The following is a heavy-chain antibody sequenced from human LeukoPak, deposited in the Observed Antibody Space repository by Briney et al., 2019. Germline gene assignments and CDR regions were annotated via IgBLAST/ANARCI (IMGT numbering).Heavy chain of an antibody. V-gene: IGHV4-39*01. Sequence: PSETLSLTCTVSGGSISSSSYYWGWIRQPPGKGLVWIGSIYYSGSTYYNPSLKSRVTISVDTSKNQFSLKLSSVTAADTAVYYCARVYRGAPGYWGQGTLVTVSS. CDR1: GGSISSSSYY. CDR3: ARVYRGAPGY. CDR2: IYYSGST. J-gene: IGHJ4*02. D-gene: IGHD2-8*01.